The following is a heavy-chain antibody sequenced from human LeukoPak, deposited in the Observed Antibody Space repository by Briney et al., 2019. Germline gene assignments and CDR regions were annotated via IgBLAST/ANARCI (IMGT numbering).Heavy chain of an antibody. Sequence: PSETLSLTCTVSNYSISSGYYWGWIRQPPGKGLEWIASVYHSGSTSYNPSLKSRVTISVDKSKNQFSLKLSSVTAADTAVYYCARAVLEGYESAFDIWGQGTMVTVSS. CDR1: NYSISSGYY. CDR2: VYHSGST. J-gene: IGHJ3*02. D-gene: IGHD5-12*01. CDR3: ARAVLEGYESAFDI. V-gene: IGHV4-38-2*02.